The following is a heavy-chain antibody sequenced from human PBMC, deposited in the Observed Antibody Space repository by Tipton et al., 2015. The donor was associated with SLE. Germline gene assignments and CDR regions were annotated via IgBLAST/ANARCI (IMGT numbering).Heavy chain of an antibody. V-gene: IGHV4-59*11. CDR3: ARDKANYFDY. CDR1: GGSISSHY. J-gene: IGHJ4*02. CDR2: IYYSGST. Sequence: TLSLTCTVSGGSISSHYWSWIRRPPGKGLEWIGYIYYSGSTNYNPSLKSRVTISVDTSKNQFSLKLSSVTAADTAVYYCARDKANYFDYWGQGTLVTVSS.